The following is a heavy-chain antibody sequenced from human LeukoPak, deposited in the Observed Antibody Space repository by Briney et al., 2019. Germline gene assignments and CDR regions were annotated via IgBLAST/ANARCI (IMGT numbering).Heavy chain of an antibody. CDR3: ARLYGTFLEWSPYFDY. J-gene: IGHJ4*02. CDR2: IWYDGSNK. Sequence: GGSLRPSCAASGFTFSSYGMHWVRQAPGKGLEWVAVIWYDGSNKYYADSVKGRFTISRHNSKNTLYLQMNSLRAEDTAVYYCARLYGTFLEWSPYFDYWGQGTLVTVSS. D-gene: IGHD3-3*02. CDR1: GFTFSSYG. V-gene: IGHV3-33*01.